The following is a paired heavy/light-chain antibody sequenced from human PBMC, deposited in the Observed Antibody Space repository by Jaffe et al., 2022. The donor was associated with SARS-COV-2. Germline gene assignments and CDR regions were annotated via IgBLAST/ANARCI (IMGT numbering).Light chain of an antibody. CDR2: QDS. J-gene: IGLJ2*01. CDR3: QAWDSSTAGV. V-gene: IGLV3-1*01. Sequence: SYELTQPPSVSVSPGQTASITCSGDKLGDKYACWYQQKPGQSPVLVIYQDSKRPSGIPERFSGSNSGNTATLTISGTQAMDEADYYCQAWDSSTAGVFGGGTKLTVL. CDR1: KLGDKY.
Heavy chain of an antibody. J-gene: IGHJ3*02. CDR3: ARMIYDYVWGSYRYSSAFDI. V-gene: IGHV4-59*01. CDR2: IYYSGST. D-gene: IGHD3-16*02. CDR1: GGSISSYY. Sequence: QVQLQESGPGLVKPSETLSLTCTVSGGSISSYYWSWIRQPPGKGLEWIGYIYYSGSTNYNPSLKSRVTISVDTSKNQFSLKLSSVTAADTAVYYCARMIYDYVWGSYRYSSAFDIWGQGTMVTVSS.